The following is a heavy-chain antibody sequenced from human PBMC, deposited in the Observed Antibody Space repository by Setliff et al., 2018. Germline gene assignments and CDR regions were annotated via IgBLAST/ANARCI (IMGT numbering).Heavy chain of an antibody. D-gene: IGHD3-22*01. CDR1: GYTFTDYY. CDR2: INPISGAT. Sequence: ASVKVSCKASGYTFTDYYIYWVRQAPGQGLQWMGRINPISGATDYAQKFQGRVTMTRDTSITTAYMELSSLRSDDTAVYYCARTYYYASSGYRGYYYYLDVWGKGTTVTVSS. J-gene: IGHJ6*03. CDR3: ARTYYYASSGYRGYYYYLDV. V-gene: IGHV1-2*06.